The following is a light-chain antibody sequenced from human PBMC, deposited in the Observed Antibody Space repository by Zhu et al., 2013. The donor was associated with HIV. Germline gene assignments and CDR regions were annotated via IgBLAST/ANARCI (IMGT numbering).Light chain of an antibody. CDR2: GNI. V-gene: IGLV1-40*01. CDR1: SSNIGNNF. CDR3: QSYDNSLSAVV. J-gene: IGLJ2*01. Sequence: QSVLTQPPSVSAAPGQKVTISCSGSSSNIGNNFVSWYQQLPGTAPKLVIHGNIYRPSGVPDRFSGSKSGPSATLAISGLQAEDEADYYCQSYDNSLSAVVFGGGTTLTVL.